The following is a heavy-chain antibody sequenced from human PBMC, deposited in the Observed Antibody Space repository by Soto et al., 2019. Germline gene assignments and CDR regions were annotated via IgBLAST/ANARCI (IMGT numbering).Heavy chain of an antibody. Sequence: EVPLLESGGGLVQPGGSLRLSCAASGFTFSSYALSWVRQAPGKGLEWVSSVSGSGGGTYYADSVKGRFTISRDNSQNTLCLQINSLRADDTVVYYCAKPAMMVTFGGAFDIWGQGTMVTVSS. CDR3: AKPAMMVTFGGAFDI. CDR1: GFTFSSYA. CDR2: VSGSGGGT. D-gene: IGHD3-16*01. J-gene: IGHJ3*02. V-gene: IGHV3-23*01.